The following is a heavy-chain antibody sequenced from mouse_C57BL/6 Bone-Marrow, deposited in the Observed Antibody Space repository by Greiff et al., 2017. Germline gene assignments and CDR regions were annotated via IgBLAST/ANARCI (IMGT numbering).Heavy chain of an antibody. CDR2: SRNKANDYTT. CDR1: GFTFSDFY. V-gene: IGHV7-1*01. CDR3: ARDELDNAMDY. Sequence: EVKVVESGGGLVQSGRSLRLSCATSGFTFSDFYMEWVRQAPGKGLEWIAASRNKANDYTTEYSASVKGRFIVSRDTSQSILYLQMNALRAEDTAIYYCARDELDNAMDYWGQGTSVTVSS. J-gene: IGHJ4*01.